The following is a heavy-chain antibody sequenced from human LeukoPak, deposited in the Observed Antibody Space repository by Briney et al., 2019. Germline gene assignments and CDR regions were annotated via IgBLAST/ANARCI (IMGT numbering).Heavy chain of an antibody. CDR2: IYSGGLT. V-gene: IGHV3-53*01. CDR1: GFAVNTKS. J-gene: IGHJ4*02. Sequence: PGGSLRLSCAASGFAVNTKSMNWVRQAPGKGLEWVSVIYSGGLTYYADSVKGRFSIFRDNSKKTVYLQMNSLRAEDTAGYYCAKDEAAAGGGLDYWGQGPLVIVSS. D-gene: IGHD6-13*01. CDR3: AKDEAAAGGGLDY.